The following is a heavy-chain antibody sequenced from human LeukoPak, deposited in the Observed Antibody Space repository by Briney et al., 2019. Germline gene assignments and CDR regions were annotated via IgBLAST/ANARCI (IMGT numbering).Heavy chain of an antibody. CDR1: GGSISSYY. CDR3: ARHMSVSYDAFDL. V-gene: IGHV4-59*08. Sequence: PSETLSLTCTVSGGSISSYYWSWIRQPPGKGLEWIGYIYYSGSTNYNPSLESRVTISVDTSKTQFSLTVTSVTAADTAVCYCARHMSVSYDAFDLWGRGTTVTVSS. D-gene: IGHD3-10*01. CDR2: IYYSGST. J-gene: IGHJ3*01.